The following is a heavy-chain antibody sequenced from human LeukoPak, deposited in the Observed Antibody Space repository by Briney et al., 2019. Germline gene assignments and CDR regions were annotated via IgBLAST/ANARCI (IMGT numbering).Heavy chain of an antibody. J-gene: IGHJ4*02. CDR2: ISGSGGST. Sequence: GGSLTLSCAASGFTFSSYAMSWVRQPPGEGLEWVSSISGSGGSTYYADSVKGRFTFSRDNSKSTLYLQMNSMRAEDTAVYHCAKLSTMIVPRDYFDYWGQGTLVTVSS. CDR3: AKLSTMIVPRDYFDY. V-gene: IGHV3-23*01. D-gene: IGHD3-22*01. CDR1: GFTFSSYA.